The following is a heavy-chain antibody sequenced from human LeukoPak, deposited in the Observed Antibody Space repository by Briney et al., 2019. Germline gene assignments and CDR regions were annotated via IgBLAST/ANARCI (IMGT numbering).Heavy chain of an antibody. CDR1: GFTFSSYG. J-gene: IGHJ4*02. Sequence: GGSLRLSCAASGFTFSSYGMHWVRQAPGKGLEWVAVIWYDGSNKYYADSVKGRFTISRDNSKNTLYLQMNSLRAEDTAVYYCARVYYGSGSSRCFDYWGQGTLVTVSS. CDR3: ARVYYGSGSSRCFDY. CDR2: IWYDGSNK. V-gene: IGHV3-33*01. D-gene: IGHD3-10*01.